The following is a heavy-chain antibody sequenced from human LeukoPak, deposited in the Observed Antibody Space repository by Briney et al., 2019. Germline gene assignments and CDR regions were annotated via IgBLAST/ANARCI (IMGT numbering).Heavy chain of an antibody. Sequence: VASVTVSCTASGYTFTDYTIHWVRQAPGQGLEWMGWINPNSGGTNYAQKFQGRVTIIRDTSISTAYMELSRVRFDDTAVYYCARGSALFAVAGTPRPPFDDWGQGTLVTVSS. CDR2: INPNSGGT. CDR3: ARGSALFAVAGTPRPPFDD. D-gene: IGHD6-19*01. CDR1: GYTFTDYT. J-gene: IGHJ4*02. V-gene: IGHV1-2*02.